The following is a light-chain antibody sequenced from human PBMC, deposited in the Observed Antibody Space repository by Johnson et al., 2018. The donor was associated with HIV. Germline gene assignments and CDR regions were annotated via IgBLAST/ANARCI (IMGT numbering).Light chain of an antibody. Sequence: QPVLTQPPSVSAAPGQKVTISCSGSSSNIGNNYVSWYQQLPGTAPKLLIYENNKRPSGIPDRFSGSKSGTSATLGITGLQTGAEADYYCGTWDSRLSAGYVFRTGPKVTVL. CDR1: SSNIGNNY. J-gene: IGLJ1*01. CDR2: ENN. V-gene: IGLV1-51*02. CDR3: GTWDSRLSAGYV.